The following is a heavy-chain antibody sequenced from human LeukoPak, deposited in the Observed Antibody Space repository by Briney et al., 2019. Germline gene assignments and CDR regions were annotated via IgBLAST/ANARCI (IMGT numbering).Heavy chain of an antibody. V-gene: IGHV3-53*01. J-gene: IGHJ3*02. CDR3: ARGSTITSAPGAFDI. CDR1: GFTVSSNY. D-gene: IGHD6-25*01. Sequence: PGGSLRLSCAASGFTVSSNYMSWVRQAPGKGLEWVSVIFSGGTTYYADSVKGRFTTSRDNSKNTLYFQMNSLRVEDTAVYYCARGSTITSAPGAFDIWGQGTVVTVSS. CDR2: IFSGGTT.